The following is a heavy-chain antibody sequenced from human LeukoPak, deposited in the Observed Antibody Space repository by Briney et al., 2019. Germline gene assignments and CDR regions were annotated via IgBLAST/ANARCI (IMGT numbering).Heavy chain of an antibody. D-gene: IGHD3-22*01. V-gene: IGHV3-23*01. CDR2: ISGSGGST. Sequence: GGSLRLSCAASGFTFSSYAMSWVRQAPGKGLEWVSAISGSGGSTYYADSVKGRFTISRDNSKNTLYLQMNSLRAEDTALYYCARDPNYYYDSSGYLPFDYWGQGTLVTVFS. CDR1: GFTFSSYA. CDR3: ARDPNYYYDSSGYLPFDY. J-gene: IGHJ4*02.